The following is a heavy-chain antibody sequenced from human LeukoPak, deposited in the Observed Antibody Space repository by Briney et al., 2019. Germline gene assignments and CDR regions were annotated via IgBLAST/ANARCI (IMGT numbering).Heavy chain of an antibody. CDR2: IIPIFTSP. D-gene: IGHD5-18*01. CDR3: ARGAVMVTLATHFDY. J-gene: IGHJ4*02. V-gene: IGHV1-69*13. Sequence: GASVKVSCKASGGTFSNFGINWVRLAPGQGLEWMGGIIPIFTSPNYAQKFQGRVTITADESTSTAYMKLSSLRSEDTALYYCARGAVMVTLATHFDYWGQGTLVTVSS. CDR1: GGTFSNFG.